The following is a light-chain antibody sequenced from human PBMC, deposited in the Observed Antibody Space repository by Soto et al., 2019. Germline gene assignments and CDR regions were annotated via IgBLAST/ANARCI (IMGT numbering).Light chain of an antibody. Sequence: DIQMTQSPSSLSASVGDRVTITCQASQDISNYLNWYQQKPGKALKLLIYGAANLETGVPSRFSGSGYGTDFTSTISSLQAQAIATYYCQQYDNLPLTFGGGTKVEIK. CDR1: QDISNY. V-gene: IGKV1-33*01. CDR2: GAA. J-gene: IGKJ4*01. CDR3: QQYDNLPLT.